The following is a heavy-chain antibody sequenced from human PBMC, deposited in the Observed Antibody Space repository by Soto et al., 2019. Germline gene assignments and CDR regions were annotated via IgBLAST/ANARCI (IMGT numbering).Heavy chain of an antibody. Sequence: QVHLVQSGAEVKKPGASVKVSCKGSGYGFTTYGITWVRQAPGQGLEWMAWISAHNGNTNYAQKLQGRVTLTRDTSTSTAYMERRRLRSGDTAVYYCARGRYGDYWGQGDLVTVSS. CDR2: ISAHNGNT. J-gene: IGHJ4*02. CDR1: GYGFTTYG. V-gene: IGHV1-18*01. CDR3: ARGRYGDY. D-gene: IGHD1-1*01.